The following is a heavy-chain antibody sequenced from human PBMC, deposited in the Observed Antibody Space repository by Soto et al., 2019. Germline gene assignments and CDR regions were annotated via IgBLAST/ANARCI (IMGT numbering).Heavy chain of an antibody. D-gene: IGHD3-16*01. CDR1: GGSISSGGYY. CDR2: IYYIGST. Sequence: QVQLQESGPGLVKPSQTLSLTCTVSGGSISSGGYYWSWIRQHPGKGLEWIGYIYYIGSTYYNPSIESRVNTSVDTSKNLFSLRMKAVTAADTAVYFCARVDGGGTSMGPSCYYMDVWGKVSTVTVSS. V-gene: IGHV4-31*03. CDR3: ARVDGGGTSMGPSCYYMDV. J-gene: IGHJ6*03.